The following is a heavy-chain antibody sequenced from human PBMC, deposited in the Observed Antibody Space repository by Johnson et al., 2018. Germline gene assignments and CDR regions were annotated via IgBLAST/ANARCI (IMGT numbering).Heavy chain of an antibody. CDR1: GGSINTYH. J-gene: IGHJ3*02. Sequence: QVQLQESGPGLVKPSETLSLTCSVSGGSINTYHWSWIRQPPGKGLEWIGNIHYTGSTNYNPSLKSRVTISVDTSKNQFPLTLGSVSAADTAVYFGAISSYDSTGVPMAFDIWGQGTGVTVSS. V-gene: IGHV4-59*01. CDR3: AISSYDSTGVPMAFDI. CDR2: IHYTGST. D-gene: IGHD3-22*01.